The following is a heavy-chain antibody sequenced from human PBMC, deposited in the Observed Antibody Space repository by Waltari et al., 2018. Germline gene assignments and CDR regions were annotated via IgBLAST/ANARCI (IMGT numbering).Heavy chain of an antibody. Sequence: QVQLVQSGAEVKKPGPSVTVSCKASGYTFTSYDINWGRQATGQGLEWMGWMNPNRGNTGYAQKCQGRVTITRNTSISTAYMELSSLRSEDTAVYYCARPNYHDAFDIWGQGTMVTVSS. J-gene: IGHJ3*02. D-gene: IGHD2-8*01. CDR1: GYTFTSYD. V-gene: IGHV1-8*03. CDR2: MNPNRGNT. CDR3: ARPNYHDAFDI.